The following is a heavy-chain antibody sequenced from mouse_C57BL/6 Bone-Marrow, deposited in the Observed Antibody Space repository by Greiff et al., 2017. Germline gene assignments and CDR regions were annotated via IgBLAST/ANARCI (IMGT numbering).Heavy chain of an antibody. Sequence: EVMLVESGGGLVKPGGSLKLSCAASGFTFSDYGMHWVRQAPEKGLEWVAYISSGSSTIYYADTVKGRFTISRDNAKNNLFLQMTSLRSEDTDMYYCAKYYYGSSYDYYAMDYWGQGTSVTVSS. J-gene: IGHJ4*01. V-gene: IGHV5-17*01. CDR1: GFTFSDYG. CDR2: ISSGSSTI. D-gene: IGHD1-1*01. CDR3: AKYYYGSSYDYYAMDY.